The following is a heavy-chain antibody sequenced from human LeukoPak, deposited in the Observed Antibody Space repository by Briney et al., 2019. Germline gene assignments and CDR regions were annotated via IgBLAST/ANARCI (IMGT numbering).Heavy chain of an antibody. J-gene: IGHJ4*02. D-gene: IGHD3-3*01. Sequence: SGGSLRLSCAASGFTFSSYSMNRVRQAPGKGLEWVSYISSSSSTIYYADSVKGRFTISRDNAKNSLYLQMNSLRAEDTAVYYCASQSYYDFWSGYPKALDYWGQGTLVTVSS. V-gene: IGHV3-48*01. CDR2: ISSSSSTI. CDR3: ASQSYYDFWSGYPKALDY. CDR1: GFTFSSYS.